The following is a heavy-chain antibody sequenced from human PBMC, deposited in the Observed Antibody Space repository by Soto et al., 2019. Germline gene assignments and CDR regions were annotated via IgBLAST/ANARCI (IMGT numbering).Heavy chain of an antibody. D-gene: IGHD3-16*02. Sequence: GGSLRLSCAASGFTFSSYSINWVRQAPGKGLEWVSSISSSSSYIYYADSVKGRFTISRDNAKNSLYLQMNSLRAEDTAVYYCARDHIMITFGGVIVPEPYYYYGMDVWGQGTTVTVS. CDR1: GFTFSSYS. CDR3: ARDHIMITFGGVIVPEPYYYYGMDV. CDR2: ISSSSSYI. V-gene: IGHV3-21*01. J-gene: IGHJ6*02.